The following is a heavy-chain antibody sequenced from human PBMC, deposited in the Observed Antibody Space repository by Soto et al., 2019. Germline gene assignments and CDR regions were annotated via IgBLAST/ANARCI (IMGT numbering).Heavy chain of an antibody. CDR1: GFTFSSYW. D-gene: IGHD5-12*01. CDR2: IKQDGSEK. Sequence: GGSLRLSCAASGFTFSSYWMSWVRQAPGKGLEWVANIKQDGSEKYYVDSVKGQFTISRDNAKNLMYLQMNSLRAEDTAVYYCARGGRVATTLRIYYHYGMDVWGQGTTVTVSS. V-gene: IGHV3-7*01. CDR3: ARGGRVATTLRIYYHYGMDV. J-gene: IGHJ6*02.